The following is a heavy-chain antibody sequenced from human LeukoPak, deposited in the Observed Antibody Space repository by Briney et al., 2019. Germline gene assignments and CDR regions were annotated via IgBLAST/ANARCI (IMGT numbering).Heavy chain of an antibody. Sequence: GASVKVSCKASGYTFDEYGINWVRQAPGQGLEWMGWISVQNGNTKYAQSVQGRVTMTTDTSTETAYMELRTLRSDDTAVYYCARDYFGLGSYFGTGDYWGQGTLVTVSS. CDR3: ARDYFGLGSYFGTGDY. J-gene: IGHJ4*02. CDR2: ISVQNGNT. D-gene: IGHD3-10*01. CDR1: GYTFDEYG. V-gene: IGHV1-18*01.